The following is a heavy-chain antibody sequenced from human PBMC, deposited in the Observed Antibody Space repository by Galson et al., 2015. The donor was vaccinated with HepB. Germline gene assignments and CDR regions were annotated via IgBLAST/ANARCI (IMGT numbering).Heavy chain of an antibody. CDR3: AKGAYGSGWDY. D-gene: IGHD6-19*01. CDR1: GFTFSNYA. Sequence: SLRLSCAASGFTFSNYAMSWVRQAPGKGLEWVSAISGIGGSTHHADSVKGRFTISRDNSKNTLFLQMNSMRAEDTAVYYCAKGAYGSGWDYWGQGTLVTVSS. CDR2: ISGIGGST. J-gene: IGHJ4*02. V-gene: IGHV3-23*01.